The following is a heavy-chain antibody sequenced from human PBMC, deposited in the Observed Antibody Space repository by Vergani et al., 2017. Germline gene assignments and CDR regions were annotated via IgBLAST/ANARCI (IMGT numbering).Heavy chain of an antibody. Sequence: EVQLVESGGGLVQPGRSLRLSCAASGFTFDDYAMHWVRQAPGKGLEWVSGISWNSGSIGYADSVKGRFTISRDNSKNTLYLQMNSLRAEDTAVYYCAKVRTAMVSPMGDVWGQGTTVTVSS. CDR1: GFTFDDYA. D-gene: IGHD5-18*01. CDR2: ISWNSGSI. J-gene: IGHJ6*02. CDR3: AKVRTAMVSPMGDV. V-gene: IGHV3-9*01.